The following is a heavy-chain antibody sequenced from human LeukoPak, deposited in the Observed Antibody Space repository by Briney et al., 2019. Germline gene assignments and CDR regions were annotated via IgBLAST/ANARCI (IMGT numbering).Heavy chain of an antibody. CDR2: ISGSGGST. J-gene: IGHJ1*01. D-gene: IGHD3-22*01. CDR1: GFTFSSYA. V-gene: IGHV3-23*01. CDR3: AKAGDSSGYYPEYFQH. Sequence: GGSLRLSCAASGFTFSSYAMSWVRQAPGKGLEWVSAISGSGGSTYYADSVKGRFTISRDNSKNTLYLQMNSLRAEDTAVYYCAKAGDSSGYYPEYFQHWGQGTLVTVSS.